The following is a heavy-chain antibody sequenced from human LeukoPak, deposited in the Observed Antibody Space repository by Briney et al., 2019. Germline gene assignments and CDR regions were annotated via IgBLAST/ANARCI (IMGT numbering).Heavy chain of an antibody. V-gene: IGHV3-15*01. J-gene: IGHJ4*02. D-gene: IGHD5-24*01. CDR3: TTEKAGMATLSPFDY. CDR1: GFTFSNAW. CDR2: IKSKTDGGTT. Sequence: GGSLRLSCAASGFTFSNAWMSWVRQAPGKGLEWVGRIKSKTDGGTTDYAAPVKGRFTISRDDSKNTLYLQMNSLKTEDTAVYYCTTEKAGMATLSPFDYWGQGTLVTVSS.